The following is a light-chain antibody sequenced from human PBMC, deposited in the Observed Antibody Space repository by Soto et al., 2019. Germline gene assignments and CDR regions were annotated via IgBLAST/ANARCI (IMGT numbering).Light chain of an antibody. J-gene: IGKJ2*01. Sequence: EIVLTQSPGTLSLTPGERATLSCRASQSVRSNYLAWYQQKPGQAPRLLIYGASSRATGIPDRVSGTGAGTDFTLTISRLEPEDFAVYYCQQYGGSPYTFGQGTKLEMK. CDR3: QQYGGSPYT. V-gene: IGKV3-20*01. CDR2: GAS. CDR1: QSVRSNY.